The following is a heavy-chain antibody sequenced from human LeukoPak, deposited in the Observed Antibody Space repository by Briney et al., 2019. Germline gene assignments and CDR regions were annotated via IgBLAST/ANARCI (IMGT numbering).Heavy chain of an antibody. CDR2: ISGSGINT. Sequence: GGSLRLACAASGFTFSSYAMSWVRQTPGKGLEWLSSISGSGINTYYADSVKGRFTISRDNSKNTLYLQMNSLRAEDTAVYYCARDSYDSSASFDYWGQGTLVTVSS. D-gene: IGHD3-22*01. CDR3: ARDSYDSSASFDY. J-gene: IGHJ4*02. V-gene: IGHV3-23*01. CDR1: GFTFSSYA.